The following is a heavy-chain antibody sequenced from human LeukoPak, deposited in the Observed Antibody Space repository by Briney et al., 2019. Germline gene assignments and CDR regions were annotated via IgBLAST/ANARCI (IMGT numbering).Heavy chain of an antibody. D-gene: IGHD6-25*01. CDR3: ARSSGTGTFSY. CDR2: VYYGRSP. Sequence: SETLSLTCTVSGDSISRSTYDWAWIRQPPGKGLEWIGSVYYGRSPYFNPSLESRATISVDTSKNHFSLKMSSVTAADTAVYYCARSSGTGTFSYWGQGTLVTVSS. CDR1: GDSISRSTYD. J-gene: IGHJ4*02. V-gene: IGHV4-39*02.